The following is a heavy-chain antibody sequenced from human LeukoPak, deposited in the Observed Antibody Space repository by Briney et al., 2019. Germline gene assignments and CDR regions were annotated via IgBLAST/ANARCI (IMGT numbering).Heavy chain of an antibody. CDR1: GFTFSSYAM. D-gene: IGHD3-16*01. CDR3: ARRGELGAFDI. J-gene: IGHJ3*02. Sequence: SGGSLRLSCAASGFTFSSYAMSWVRQPPGKGLEWIGEIYHSGSTNYNPSLKSRVTISVDKSKNQFSLKLSSVTAADTAVYYCARRGELGAFDIWGQGTMVTVSS. CDR2: IYHSGST. V-gene: IGHV4-4*02.